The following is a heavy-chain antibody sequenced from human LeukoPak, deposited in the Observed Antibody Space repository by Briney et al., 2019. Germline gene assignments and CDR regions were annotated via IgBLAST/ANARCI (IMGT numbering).Heavy chain of an antibody. CDR3: ARGRRRWLQQNWFDP. J-gene: IGHJ5*02. V-gene: IGHV4-39*07. CDR2: INHSGST. Sequence: SETLSLTCTVSGGSISSSGYYWSWIRQPPGKGLEWIGEINHSGSTNYNPSLKSRVTISVDTSKNQFSLKLSSVTAADTAVYYCARGRRRWLQQNWFDPWGQGTLVTVSS. CDR1: GGSISSSGYY. D-gene: IGHD5-24*01.